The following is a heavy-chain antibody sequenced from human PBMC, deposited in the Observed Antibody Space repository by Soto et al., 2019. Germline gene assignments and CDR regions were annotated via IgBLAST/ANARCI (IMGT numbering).Heavy chain of an antibody. J-gene: IGHJ6*02. D-gene: IGHD7-27*01. CDR2: ISYTGRT. CDR3: AREWGLLPYYVMNV. Sequence: SETLSLTCIVSGDSVTSGSYYWTWLRQPPGKGPEWIGYISYTGRTKYNPSLQSRVTISVDTSKNDFSLNLSSVTAADTAVYFCAREWGLLPYYVMNVWGHGTAVTVS. V-gene: IGHV4-61*03. CDR1: GDSVTSGSYY.